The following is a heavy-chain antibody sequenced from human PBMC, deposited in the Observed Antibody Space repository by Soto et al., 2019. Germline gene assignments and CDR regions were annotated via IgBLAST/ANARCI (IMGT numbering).Heavy chain of an antibody. CDR1: GGSISSGDYY. J-gene: IGHJ5*02. CDR3: ATVGVQYGWFDP. V-gene: IGHV4-30-4*01. D-gene: IGHD1-26*01. CDR2: IYYSGST. Sequence: SETLSLTCTVSGGSISSGDYYWSWIRQPPGKGLEWIGYIYYSGSTYYNPSLKSRVTISVDTSKNQFSLKLSSVTDADTAVYYCATVGVQYGWFDPWGQGTLVTVSS.